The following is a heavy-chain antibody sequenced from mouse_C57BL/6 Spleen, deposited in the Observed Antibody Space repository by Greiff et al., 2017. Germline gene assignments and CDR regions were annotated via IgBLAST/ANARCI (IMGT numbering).Heavy chain of an antibody. J-gene: IGHJ3*01. Sequence: EVKLVESGPGLVKPSQSLSLTCSVTGYSITSGYYWNWIRQFPGNKLEWMGYISYDGSNNYNPSLKNRISITRDTSKNQFFLKLNSVTTEDTATYYCARVGRLLLAAYWGQGTLVTVSA. CDR1: GYSITSGYY. CDR3: ARVGRLLLAAY. V-gene: IGHV3-6*01. D-gene: IGHD1-1*01. CDR2: ISYDGSN.